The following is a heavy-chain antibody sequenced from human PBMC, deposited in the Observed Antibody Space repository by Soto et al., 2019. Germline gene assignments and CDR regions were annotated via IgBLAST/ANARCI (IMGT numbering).Heavy chain of an antibody. V-gene: IGHV1-69*02. CDR3: ARGGSSGPTDY. J-gene: IGHJ4*02. CDR1: GGTFSSYT. CDR2: IIPILGIA. Sequence: QVQLVQSGAEVKKPGSSVKVSCKASGGTFSSYTISWVRQAPGQGLEWMGRIIPILGIANYAQKFQGRVTXTVXKSTSTAYMELSSLRSEDTAVYYCARGGSSGPTDYWGQGTLVTVSS. D-gene: IGHD3-22*01.